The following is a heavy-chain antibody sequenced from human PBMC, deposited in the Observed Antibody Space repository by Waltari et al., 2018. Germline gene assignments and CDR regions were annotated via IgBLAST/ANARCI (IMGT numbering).Heavy chain of an antibody. CDR3: TKGWGDY. Sequence: EGQLVEFGGGLVQPGGSLRLTCAASGFTLTTYAMGWVRQPPGKGLEWVSGIVGGGDSTYYADSVKGRFTISRDSSKNTLYLQMNSLRAEDTAVYYCTKGWGDYWGQGTLVTVSS. CDR2: IVGGGDST. J-gene: IGHJ4*02. V-gene: IGHV3-23*04. CDR1: GFTLTTYA. D-gene: IGHD7-27*01.